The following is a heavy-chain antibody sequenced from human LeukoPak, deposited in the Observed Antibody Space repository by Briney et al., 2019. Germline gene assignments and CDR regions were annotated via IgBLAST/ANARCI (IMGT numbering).Heavy chain of an antibody. CDR1: GASISTNY. CDR2: TSHSGSS. J-gene: IGHJ4*02. V-gene: IGHV4-59*01. CDR3: ARDVEGSSWLDY. Sequence: SETLSLTCTVSGASISTNYWSWIRQPPGRGLEWIGYTSHSGSSSYNPSLKSRVTISLNTSKNQFSLKLTSLTTADTAVYYCARDVEGSSWLDYWGQGALVTVSS. D-gene: IGHD6-13*01.